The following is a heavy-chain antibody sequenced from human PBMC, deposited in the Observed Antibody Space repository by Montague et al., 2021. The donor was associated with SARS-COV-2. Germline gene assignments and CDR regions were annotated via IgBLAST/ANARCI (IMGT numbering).Heavy chain of an antibody. Sequence: SETLSLTCTVSCGSISSYYWSWIRQPPGKGLEWLGYLYYSGSTNYNPSLKSRVTISVDTSKNQFSLRLSSVTAADTAVYYCARHPPFYPCFAYFDFWGKGTPVTVSS. CDR3: ARHPPFYPCFAYFDF. CDR1: CGSISSYY. CDR2: LYYSGST. J-gene: IGHJ4*02. D-gene: IGHD3-3*01. V-gene: IGHV4-59*08.